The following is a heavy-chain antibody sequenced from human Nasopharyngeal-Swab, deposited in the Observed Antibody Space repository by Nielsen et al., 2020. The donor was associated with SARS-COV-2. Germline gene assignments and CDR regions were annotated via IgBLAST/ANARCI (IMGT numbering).Heavy chain of an antibody. CDR3: AKDLGITMIVVGDEGDAFDI. Sequence: VRQAPGKGLEWVSAISGSGGSTYYADSVKGRFTISRDNSKNTLYLQMNSLRAEDTAVYYCAKDLGITMIVVGDEGDAFDIWGQGTMVTVSS. J-gene: IGHJ3*02. V-gene: IGHV3-23*01. CDR2: ISGSGGST. D-gene: IGHD3-22*01.